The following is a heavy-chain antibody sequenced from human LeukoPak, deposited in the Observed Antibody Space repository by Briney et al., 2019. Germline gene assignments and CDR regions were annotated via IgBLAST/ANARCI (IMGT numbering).Heavy chain of an antibody. CDR3: AKAVGATRGYYYSGMDV. CDR1: GFTFSSHG. D-gene: IGHD1-26*01. Sequence: PGGSLRLSCAASGFTFSSHGMSWVRQTPGKGLEWVSSISTSGDGTVYADSVKGRVTISRDNSMNTLYLQMNSLTAGDTAVYYCAKAVGATRGYYYSGMDVWGQGTTVTVSS. J-gene: IGHJ6*02. V-gene: IGHV3-23*01. CDR2: ISTSGDGT.